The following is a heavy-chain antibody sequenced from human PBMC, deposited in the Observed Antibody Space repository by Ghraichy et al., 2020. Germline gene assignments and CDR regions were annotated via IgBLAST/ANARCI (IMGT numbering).Heavy chain of an antibody. CDR1: GDSFSGYY. D-gene: IGHD3-22*01. Sequence: SETLSLTCAVYGDSFSGYYWNWIRQPPGKGLEWIGEVNHSGSTNYNPSLQSRVAISADTSKNQFSLKLSSVTAADTAVYYCGRRCNSSGYYRHLGQGTLVTVSS. V-gene: IGHV4-34*01. CDR3: GRRCNSSGYYRH. CDR2: VNHSGST. J-gene: IGHJ4*02.